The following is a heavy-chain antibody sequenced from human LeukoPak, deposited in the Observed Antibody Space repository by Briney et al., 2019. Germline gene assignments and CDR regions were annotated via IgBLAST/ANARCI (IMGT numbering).Heavy chain of an antibody. CDR2: ISYDGSNK. D-gene: IGHD3-10*01. CDR3: ARAGPPRLWFGELLV. J-gene: IGHJ4*02. CDR1: GFTFSSYT. V-gene: IGHV3-30*04. Sequence: GGSLRLSCAASGFTFSSYTMHWVRQAPGKGLEWVAVISYDGSNKHYADSVKGRFTISRDNSNNTLYLQMNSLRVEDTAVYYRARAGPPRLWFGELLVWGQGTLVSVSS.